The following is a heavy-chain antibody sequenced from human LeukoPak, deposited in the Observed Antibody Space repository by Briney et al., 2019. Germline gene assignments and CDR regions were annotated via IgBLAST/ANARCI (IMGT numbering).Heavy chain of an antibody. D-gene: IGHD5-18*01. J-gene: IGHJ4*02. CDR1: GFTFSTYY. Sequence: GGSLRLSCAASGFTFSTYYMAWVRQAPGKGLEWVANIKADGSRKNYVDSVKGRFTISRDNAKNSVYLEMNSLRAEDTAVYYCARGRDTAMSLYYFDYWGQGTLVTVSS. CDR3: ARGRDTAMSLYYFDY. CDR2: IKADGSRK. V-gene: IGHV3-7*05.